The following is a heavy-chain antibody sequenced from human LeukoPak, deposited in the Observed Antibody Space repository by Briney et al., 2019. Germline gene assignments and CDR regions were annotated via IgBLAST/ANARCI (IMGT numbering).Heavy chain of an antibody. D-gene: IGHD4-23*01. CDR2: ISGSGGST. V-gene: IGHV3-23*01. CDR3: AKVSYGGNSEADY. CDR1: GFTFSSYA. J-gene: IGHJ4*02. Sequence: GGSLRLSCAASGFTFSSYAMSWVRQAPGKGLEWVSAISGSGGSTYYADSVKGRFTISRDNSKNTLHLQMNSLRAEDTAVYYCAKVSYGGNSEADYWGQGTLVTVSS.